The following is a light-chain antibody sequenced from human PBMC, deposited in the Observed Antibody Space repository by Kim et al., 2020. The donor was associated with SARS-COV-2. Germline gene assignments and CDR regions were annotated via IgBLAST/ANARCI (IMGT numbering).Light chain of an antibody. Sequence: EIVLTQSPATLSLSPGERATLSCRASQSVSSYLAWYQQKPGQAPRLLIYDASNRATGIPARFSGSGSGTDFTLTISSLEPEDFAVYYCQQRSNWLYTFGQGTTLEI. CDR3: QQRSNWLYT. V-gene: IGKV3-11*01. CDR1: QSVSSY. J-gene: IGKJ2*01. CDR2: DAS.